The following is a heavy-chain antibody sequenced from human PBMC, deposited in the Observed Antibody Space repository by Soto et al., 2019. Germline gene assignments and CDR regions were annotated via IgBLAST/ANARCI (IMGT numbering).Heavy chain of an antibody. J-gene: IGHJ6*02. Sequence: SVKVSCKASGGTFSSYAISWVRQAPGQGLEWMGGIIPIFGTANYAQKFQGRVTITADESTSTAYMELSSLRSEDTAVYYCARDYPDYYDSSGYYTAQASYYYYYGMDVWGQGTTVTVSS. CDR3: ARDYPDYYDSSGYYTAQASYYYYYGMDV. V-gene: IGHV1-69*13. CDR1: GGTFSSYA. CDR2: IIPIFGTA. D-gene: IGHD3-22*01.